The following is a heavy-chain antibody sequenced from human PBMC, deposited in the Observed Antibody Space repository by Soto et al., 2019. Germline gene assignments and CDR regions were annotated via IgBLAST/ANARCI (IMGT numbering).Heavy chain of an antibody. D-gene: IGHD3-16*01. CDR2: VLFGGTA. CDR1: GFSMGRNS. J-gene: IGHJ4*02. V-gene: IGHV4-59*01. CDR3: ASYRGALYFES. Sequence: ETPSLPCSLSGFSMGRNSWRWIRQFPDQGKEWLRHVLFGGTAYQPSPRGRVSMSVETSKSQFSLKLTSVTVADTAVDYCASYRGALYFESWGPGILVTVSA.